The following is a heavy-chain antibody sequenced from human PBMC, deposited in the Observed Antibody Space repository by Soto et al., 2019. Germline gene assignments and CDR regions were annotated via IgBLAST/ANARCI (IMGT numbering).Heavy chain of an antibody. D-gene: IGHD6-13*01. Sequence: SETLSLTCTVSGDSIRSSYWTWIRQAPGRGLEWIGDIYHTGTTNYNPSLKSRVSISVDTSKNQFSLRLRSVTAADTAIYFCAKISAGSTDETMSTVFDHWGQGTLVTVSS. CDR1: GDSIRSSY. CDR3: AKISAGSTDETMSTVFDH. V-gene: IGHV4-59*03. CDR2: IYHTGTT. J-gene: IGHJ4*02.